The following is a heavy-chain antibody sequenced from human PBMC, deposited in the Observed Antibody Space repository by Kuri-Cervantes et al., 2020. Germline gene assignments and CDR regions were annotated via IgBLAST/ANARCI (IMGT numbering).Heavy chain of an antibody. Sequence: SETLSLTCTVSGGSISSYYWSWIRQPPGKGLEWIGYIYYSGSTNYNPSLKSLVTISVDTSKNQFSLKLSSVTAADTAVYYCARVGYSNYWFDPWGQGTLVTVSS. CDR2: IYYSGST. D-gene: IGHD4-11*01. CDR1: GGSISSYY. V-gene: IGHV4-59*12. CDR3: ARVGYSNYWFDP. J-gene: IGHJ5*02.